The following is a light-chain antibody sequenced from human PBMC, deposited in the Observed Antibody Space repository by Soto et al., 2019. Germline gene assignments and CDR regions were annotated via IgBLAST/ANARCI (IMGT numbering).Light chain of an antibody. CDR2: EVS. J-gene: IGLJ2*01. Sequence: QSVLTQPASVSGSPGQSITISCTGTSSDVGGFDYVSWYQQYPGKAPKLIIYEVSYRPSGVSHRFSGSKSGNTASLTISGLHAEDEADYYCNSYTSNKVIFGGGTKLTVL. CDR1: SSDVGGFDY. V-gene: IGLV2-14*01. CDR3: NSYTSNKVI.